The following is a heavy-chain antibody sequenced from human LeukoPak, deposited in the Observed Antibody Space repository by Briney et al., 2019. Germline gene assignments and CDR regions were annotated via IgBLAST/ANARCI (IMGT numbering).Heavy chain of an antibody. J-gene: IGHJ5*01. CDR1: GFTFSSYW. V-gene: IGHV3-74*01. CDR2: INGDGSST. Sequence: GGSLRLSCAASGFTFSSYWMHWVRQAPGKGLVWVSRINGDGSSTTYADSVKGRFTISRDNAKNTLYLQMNSLRAEDTAVYYCANPPTVTKIRFDSWGQGTLVTVSS. D-gene: IGHD4-17*01. CDR3: ANPPTVTKIRFDS.